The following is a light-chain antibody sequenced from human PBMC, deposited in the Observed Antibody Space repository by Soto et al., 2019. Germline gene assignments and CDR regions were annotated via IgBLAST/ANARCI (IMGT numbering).Light chain of an antibody. V-gene: IGLV7-43*01. CDR1: TGTVTSGFY. J-gene: IGLJ1*01. Sequence: QTVVTQEPSLTVSPGGTVTLTCASSTGTVTSGFYPSWFQQKPGQAPRALIYNTSNKHSWTPARFSGSLLGGKAALTLSGVQPEDEAEYYCLLYYGGAYVFGTGTQLTVL. CDR3: LLYYGGAYV. CDR2: NTS.